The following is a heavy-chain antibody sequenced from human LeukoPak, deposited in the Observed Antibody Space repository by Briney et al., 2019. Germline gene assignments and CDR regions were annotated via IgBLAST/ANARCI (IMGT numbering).Heavy chain of an antibody. CDR1: GYDFTTYW. CDR3: ARHTAARPYYYYYYMDV. D-gene: IGHD6-6*01. V-gene: IGHV5-51*01. Sequence: GESLQISCKGSGYDFTTYWIGWVRQMPGKGLEWMGVIYPADSDTTYSPSFQGQVTISTDKSISTAYLQWSSLKATDTAMYYCARHTAARPYYYYYYMDVWGKGTTVTVSS. CDR2: IYPADSDT. J-gene: IGHJ6*03.